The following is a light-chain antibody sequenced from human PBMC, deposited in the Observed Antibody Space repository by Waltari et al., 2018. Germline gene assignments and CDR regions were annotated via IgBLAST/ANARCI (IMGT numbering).Light chain of an antibody. J-gene: IGLJ2*01. Sequence: QSALTQPRSVSGSPGQSVTISCTGTSSDVGGYHYVSWYQKHPGKAPKLMIYDVSNRPSGVPDRFAGSKSGNTASLTISGLQAEDEADYYCCSYAGSYTVVFGGGTKLTVL. CDR3: CSYAGSYTVV. CDR1: SSDVGGYHY. CDR2: DVS. V-gene: IGLV2-11*01.